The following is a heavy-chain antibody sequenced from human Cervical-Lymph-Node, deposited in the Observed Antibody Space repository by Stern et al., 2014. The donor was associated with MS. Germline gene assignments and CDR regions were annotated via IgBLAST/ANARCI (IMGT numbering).Heavy chain of an antibody. CDR3: TKAGGH. Sequence: QVQLGQSGAEVRKPGASVRLSCKASGYIFTSDDINWVRQASGQGLEWMGWMNPDSGDTGFEQKFRGRVTMTRDISTSTAYMELSSLTSEDTAVYYCTKAGGHGGQGTQVTVPS. CDR2: MNPDSGDT. D-gene: IGHD3-10*01. V-gene: IGHV1-8*01. J-gene: IGHJ1*01. CDR1: GYIFTSDD.